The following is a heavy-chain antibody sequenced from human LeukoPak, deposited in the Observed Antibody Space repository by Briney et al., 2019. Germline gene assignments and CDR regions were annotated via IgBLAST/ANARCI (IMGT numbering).Heavy chain of an antibody. CDR2: MNPNSGNT. Sequence: GASVKVSCKASGYTFTSYDINWVRQATGQGLEWMGWMNPNSGNTGYAQKFQGRVTITRNTSISTAYMELSSLRSEDAAVYYCARGGSGWFGEPPAAYWGQGTLVTVSS. V-gene: IGHV1-8*01. CDR3: ARGGSGWFGEPPAAY. CDR1: GYTFTSYD. D-gene: IGHD3-10*01. J-gene: IGHJ4*02.